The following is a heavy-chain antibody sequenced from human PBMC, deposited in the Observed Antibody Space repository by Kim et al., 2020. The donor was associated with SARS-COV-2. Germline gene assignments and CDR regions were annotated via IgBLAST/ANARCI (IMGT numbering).Heavy chain of an antibody. Sequence: GGSLRLSCAASGFTFSSYGMHWVRQAPGKGLEWVAVISYDGSNKYYADSVKGRFTISRDNSKNTLYLQMNSLRAEDTAVYYCAKADIVVVPAARGAFDIWGQGTMVTVSS. CDR2: ISYDGSNK. CDR3: AKADIVVVPAARGAFDI. CDR1: GFTFSSYG. V-gene: IGHV3-30*18. J-gene: IGHJ3*02. D-gene: IGHD2-2*01.